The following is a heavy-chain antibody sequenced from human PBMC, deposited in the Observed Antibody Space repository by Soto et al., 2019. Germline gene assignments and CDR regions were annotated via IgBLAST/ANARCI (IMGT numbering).Heavy chain of an antibody. CDR1: GGSFSGYY. J-gene: IGHJ4*02. V-gene: IGHV4-34*01. CDR2: INHSGST. Sequence: SETLSLTCAVYGGSFSGYYWSWIRQPPGKGLEWIGEINHSGSTNYNPSLKSRVTISVDTSKNQFSLKLSSVTAADTAVYYCARTGVITIFGVVITHFDYWGQGTLVTVSS. CDR3: ARTGVITIFGVVITHFDY. D-gene: IGHD3-3*01.